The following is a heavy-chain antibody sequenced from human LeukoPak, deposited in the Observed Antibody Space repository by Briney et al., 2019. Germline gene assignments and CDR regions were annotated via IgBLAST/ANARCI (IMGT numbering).Heavy chain of an antibody. V-gene: IGHV4-59*01. J-gene: IGHJ4*02. CDR3: ARSSNFGDDY. CDR1: GGSISSYY. D-gene: IGHD4/OR15-4a*01. CDR2: IYYSGST. Sequence: PSETLSLTCTVSGGSISSYYWSWIRQPPGKGLEWIGYIYYSGSTNYNPSLKSRVTISVDTSKNQFSLKLSSVTAADTAVYYCARSSNFGDDYWGQGTLVTVSS.